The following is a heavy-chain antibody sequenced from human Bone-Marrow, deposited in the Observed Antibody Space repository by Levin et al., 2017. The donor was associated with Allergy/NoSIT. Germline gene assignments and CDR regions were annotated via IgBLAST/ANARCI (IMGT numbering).Heavy chain of an antibody. CDR1: GFTVDDYI. J-gene: IGHJ4*02. D-gene: IGHD6-19*01. V-gene: IGHV3-43*01. CDR2: ISWDGDKT. CDR3: AKEISPRTAVAGNFDC. Sequence: GESLKISCAASGFTVDDYIIHWVRQAPGKGLEWVSLISWDGDKTFYADSVRGRFTISRDNSTNSVYLQMNSLRTEDTAFYYCAKEISPRTAVAGNFDCWGQGTLVTVSS.